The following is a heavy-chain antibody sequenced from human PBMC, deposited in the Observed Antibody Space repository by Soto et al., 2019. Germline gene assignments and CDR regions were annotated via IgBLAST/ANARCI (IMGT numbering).Heavy chain of an antibody. CDR3: ATKTHIWSGYYQYYFDF. Sequence: AESLNIGCEACGDSFTTYCIVWVPQMAGKCLEWMAIIYPGDSDTRVSPSFRGQVTISVDKSIRTAYLQWSSLKASDTAMYYCATKTHIWSGYYQYYFDFWGQGTLVTVSS. J-gene: IGHJ4*02. CDR2: IYPGDSDT. D-gene: IGHD3-3*01. V-gene: IGHV5-51*01. CDR1: GDSFTTYC.